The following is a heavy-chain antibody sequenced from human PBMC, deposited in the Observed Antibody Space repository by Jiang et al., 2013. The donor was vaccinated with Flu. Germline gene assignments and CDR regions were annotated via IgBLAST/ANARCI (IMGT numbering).Heavy chain of an antibody. CDR2: IYHNGGT. CDR1: GGSVSSGSYY. CDR3: ARDLGGGYDPGTFDY. Sequence: GPGLVKPSETLSLTCTVSGGSVSSGSYYWTWIRQPPGKGLEWIGYIYHNGGTNYNPSLKSRVTMSVDTSKNQFSLRLTSVTAADTAVYYCARDLGGGYDPGTFDYWGQGTLVTVSS. D-gene: IGHD5-12*01. J-gene: IGHJ4*02. V-gene: IGHV4-61*01.